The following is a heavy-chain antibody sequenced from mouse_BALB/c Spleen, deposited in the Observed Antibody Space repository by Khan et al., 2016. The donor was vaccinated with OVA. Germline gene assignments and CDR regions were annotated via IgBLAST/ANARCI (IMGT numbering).Heavy chain of an antibody. CDR2: IWSGGST. CDR1: GFSLTSYG. D-gene: IGHD2-1*01. Sequence: VKLEESGPGLVQPSQSLSITCTVSGFSLTSYGVHWVRQSPGKGLEWLGVIWSGGSTDYNAAFISRLSISKDNSKSQVFFKMNSLQANDTAIYYCARSPYGNYGFAYWGQGTLVTVSA. V-gene: IGHV2-2*02. J-gene: IGHJ3*01. CDR3: ARSPYGNYGFAY.